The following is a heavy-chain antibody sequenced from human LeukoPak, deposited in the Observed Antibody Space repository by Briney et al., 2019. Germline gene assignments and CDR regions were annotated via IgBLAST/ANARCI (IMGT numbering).Heavy chain of an antibody. CDR3: ARGGKSRVNDY. D-gene: IGHD4-11*01. V-gene: IGHV4-31*03. Sequence: SQTLSLTCTVSGGSISSGGYYWSWIRQHPGKGLEWIGYIYYSGSTYYNPSLQSRVTISVDTSKNQFSLKLSSVTAADTAVYYCARGGKSRVNDYRGQGTLVTVSS. J-gene: IGHJ4*02. CDR1: GGSISSGGYY. CDR2: IYYSGST.